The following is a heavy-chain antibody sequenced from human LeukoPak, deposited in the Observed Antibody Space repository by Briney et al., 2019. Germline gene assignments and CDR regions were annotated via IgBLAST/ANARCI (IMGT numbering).Heavy chain of an antibody. CDR2: ISYDGSNK. V-gene: IGHV3-30*18. CDR3: AKDGGSHFDY. Sequence: GGSLRLSCAASGFTFSNYGMHWVRQAPGKGLEWVAVISYDGSNKYYADSVKGRFTISRDNSKNTLYLQMNSLRAEDTAVYYCAKDGGSHFDYWGQGTLVTVSS. J-gene: IGHJ4*02. CDR1: GFTFSNYG. D-gene: IGHD1-26*01.